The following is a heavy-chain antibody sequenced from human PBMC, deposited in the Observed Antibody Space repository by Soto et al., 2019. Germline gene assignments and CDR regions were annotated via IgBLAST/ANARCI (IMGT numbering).Heavy chain of an antibody. CDR2: ISGHTGNR. D-gene: IGHD3-22*01. CDR3: ARLPRANSGYYSFYYDY. Sequence: ASVKVSCKASGYNFSNNSIIWVRQAPGQGLEWMGWISGHTGNRFYAQRLQGRVTMTTDTSTSTAYMELRSLRSDDTAVYYCARLPRANSGYYSFYYDYWGPGTLVTVSS. CDR1: GYNFSNNS. J-gene: IGHJ4*02. V-gene: IGHV1-18*04.